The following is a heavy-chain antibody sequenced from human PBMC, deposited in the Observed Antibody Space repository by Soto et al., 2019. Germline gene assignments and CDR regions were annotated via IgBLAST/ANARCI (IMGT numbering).Heavy chain of an antibody. D-gene: IGHD6-6*01. Sequence: QVQLQESGPGLVKPSQTLSLTCTVSGGSISSGGYYWTWIRQHPGKGLEWNGYNYYSGITYYNPSLKSRVIISLDTSKNQFSLKLSSGTAADTAVYYCARGSSIAGLYYGMDVWGQGTTVTVSS. CDR1: GGSISSGGYY. CDR2: NYYSGIT. CDR3: ARGSSIAGLYYGMDV. J-gene: IGHJ6*02. V-gene: IGHV4-31*03.